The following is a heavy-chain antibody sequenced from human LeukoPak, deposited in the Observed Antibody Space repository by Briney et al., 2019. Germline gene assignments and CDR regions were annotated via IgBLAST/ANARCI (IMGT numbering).Heavy chain of an antibody. CDR3: ARDGVYYYDSSGYYRVFDP. J-gene: IGHJ5*02. CDR2: IYYSGST. Sequence: PSQTPSLTCTVSGGSISSGGYYWSWIRQHPGKGLEWIGYIYYSGSTYYNPSLKSRVTISVDTSKNQFSLKLSSVTAADTAVYYCARDGVYYYDSSGYYRVFDPWGQGTLVTVSS. D-gene: IGHD3-22*01. CDR1: GGSISSGGYY. V-gene: IGHV4-31*03.